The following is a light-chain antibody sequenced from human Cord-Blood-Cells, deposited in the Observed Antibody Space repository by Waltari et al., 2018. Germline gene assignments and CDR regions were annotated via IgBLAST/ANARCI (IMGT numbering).Light chain of an antibody. V-gene: IGLV2-11*01. J-gene: IGLJ3*02. CDR1: SSDVGGYNY. Sequence: QSALTQHRSVSGSAGQSVTISCTGTSSDVGGYNYVPCYQQHPGKAPKLMIYDVSKRPSGVPDRFSGSKSGNTASLTISGLQAEDEADYYCCSYAGSYTYWVFGGGTKLTVL. CDR3: CSYAGSYTYWV. CDR2: DVS.